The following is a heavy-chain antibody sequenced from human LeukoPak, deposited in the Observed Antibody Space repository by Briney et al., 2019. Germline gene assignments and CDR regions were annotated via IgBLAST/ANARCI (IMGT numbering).Heavy chain of an antibody. CDR3: ARTTGDYETPLLWNYYYYGMDV. CDR2: INPNSGGT. V-gene: IGHV1-2*02. D-gene: IGHD4-17*01. Sequence: ASVKVSCKASGYTFTGYYMHWVRQAPGQGLEWMGWINPNSGGTNYAQKFQGRVTMTRDTSISTAYLQWSSLKASDTAMYYCARTTGDYETPLLWNYYYYGMDVWGQGTTVTVSS. CDR1: GYTFTGYY. J-gene: IGHJ6*02.